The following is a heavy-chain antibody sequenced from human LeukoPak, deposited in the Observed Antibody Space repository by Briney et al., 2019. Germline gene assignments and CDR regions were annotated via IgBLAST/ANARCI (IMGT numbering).Heavy chain of an antibody. D-gene: IGHD2-15*01. CDR3: ARGRYCSGGSCYYKGIDY. Sequence: PGGSLRLSCAASGFTISSTYMNWVRQAPGKGLEWVSLIDSGDNTYYADSVKGRFTISRDSANISPYLQMNSLRAEDTAMYYCARGRYCSGGSCYYKGIDYWGQGTLVTVSS. J-gene: IGHJ4*02. CDR2: IDSGDNT. V-gene: IGHV3-53*01. CDR1: GFTISSTY.